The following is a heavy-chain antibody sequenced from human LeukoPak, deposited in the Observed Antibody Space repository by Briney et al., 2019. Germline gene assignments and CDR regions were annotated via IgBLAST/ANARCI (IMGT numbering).Heavy chain of an antibody. CDR1: GGSNSSWF. J-gene: IGHJ4*02. V-gene: IGHV4-59*08. CDR3: ARHRWAAGGKIFDY. CDR2: IYYSGST. D-gene: IGHD1-14*01. Sequence: RSEPLSLTCTLYGGSNSSWFWIWIRRPTGKGLEWIGYIYYSGSTNYNPSLKSRVTISVDTSKNQFSLKLSSVTAADTAVYYCARHRWAAGGKIFDYRGQGTLGTVSS.